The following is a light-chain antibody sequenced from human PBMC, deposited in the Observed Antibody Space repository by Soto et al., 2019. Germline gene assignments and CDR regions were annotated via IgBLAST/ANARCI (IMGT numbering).Light chain of an antibody. CDR2: GDN. Sequence: QSVLTQPPSASGTPGQRVTSSCSGCGSSIGTNTVNWYRQLPGTAPKLLNYGDNQRPSGVPDRFSGSKSGTSASLAISGLQSEDEADYYCAAWDGSLNNVLFGGGTKVTVL. CDR3: AAWDGSLNNVL. J-gene: IGLJ2*01. CDR1: GSSIGTNT. V-gene: IGLV1-44*01.